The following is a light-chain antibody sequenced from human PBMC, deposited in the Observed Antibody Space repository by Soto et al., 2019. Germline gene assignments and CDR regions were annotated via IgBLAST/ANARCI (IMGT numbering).Light chain of an antibody. Sequence: DIQLTQSPSFLSASVGDRVTITCRASQGISSHLVWYQQKPGKAPQLLIYAASTLQSGVPSRFSGSGSGTEFTLIISSLQPEDFAVYYCQQLDSYPHSFGQGTNLNIK. CDR1: QGISSH. CDR2: AAS. J-gene: IGKJ2*01. V-gene: IGKV1-9*01. CDR3: QQLDSYPHS.